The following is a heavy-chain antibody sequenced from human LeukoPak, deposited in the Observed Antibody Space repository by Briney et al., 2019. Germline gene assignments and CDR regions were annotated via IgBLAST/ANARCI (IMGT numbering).Heavy chain of an antibody. CDR1: GFTFSSYA. CDR3: AKVGSSGWYSLT. V-gene: IGHV3-23*01. Sequence: PGGSLRLSCTASGFTFSSYAMGWVRQAPGKGLEWVSAISGSGGSTYYADSVKGRFTISRDNSKNTLYLQMNSLRAEDTAVYYCAKVGSSGWYSLTWGQGTLVTVSS. CDR2: ISGSGGST. J-gene: IGHJ5*02. D-gene: IGHD6-19*01.